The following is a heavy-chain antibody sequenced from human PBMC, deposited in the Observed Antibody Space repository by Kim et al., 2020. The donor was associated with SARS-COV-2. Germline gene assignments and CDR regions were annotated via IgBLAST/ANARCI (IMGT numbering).Heavy chain of an antibody. Sequence: ASVKVSCKASGYTFTGYYMHWVRQAPGQGLEWMGRINPNSGGTNYAQKFQGRVTMTRDTSISTAYMELSRLRSDDTAVYYCASAGVAGEDYYYGMDVWGQGTTVTVSS. CDR2: INPNSGGT. V-gene: IGHV1-2*06. CDR3: ASAGVAGEDYYYGMDV. J-gene: IGHJ6*02. D-gene: IGHD6-19*01. CDR1: GYTFTGYY.